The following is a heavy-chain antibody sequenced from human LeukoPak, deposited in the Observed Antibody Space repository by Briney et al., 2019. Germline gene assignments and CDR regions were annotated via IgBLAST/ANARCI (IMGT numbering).Heavy chain of an antibody. CDR1: GYTFTTYV. CDR2: MNPNSGTT. CDR3: ARGYCPTPTCYSDNWFDP. Sequence: ASVKASCKASGYTFTTYVINWVRQAPGQGVEWMGWMNPNSGTTGYAQKFQGRVTMTRDTSTSTAYMELSSLRSEDTAVYYCARGYCPTPTCYSDNWFDPWGQGTLVTVSS. J-gene: IGHJ5*02. D-gene: IGHD2-2*01. V-gene: IGHV1-8*01.